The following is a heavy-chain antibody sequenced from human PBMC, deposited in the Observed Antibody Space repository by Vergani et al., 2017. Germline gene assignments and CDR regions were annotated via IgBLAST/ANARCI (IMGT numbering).Heavy chain of an antibody. Sequence: QVQLVESGGGVVQPGRSLRLSCATPGFTLTTHGIHWVRQAPRKGPEWVAVTWFDGRNKFYSDSVKGRFIISRDNSKDIVYLQMNSLGVEDTAVYYCARNRRIMHNWFDPLGQGTLVTVSS. J-gene: IGHJ5*02. CDR3: ARNRRIMHNWFDP. V-gene: IGHV3-33*04. CDR2: TWFDGRNK. CDR1: GFTLTTHG.